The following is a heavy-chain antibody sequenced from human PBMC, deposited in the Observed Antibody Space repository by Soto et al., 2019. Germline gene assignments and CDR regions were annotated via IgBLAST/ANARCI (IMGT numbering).Heavy chain of an antibody. D-gene: IGHD3-9*01. V-gene: IGHV3-7*01. J-gene: IGHJ4*02. CDR3: ARERASGLVELDC. CDR1: GFTFSNYW. CDR2: IKEDGRET. Sequence: EVQLVESGGGLVQPGGSLSLSCSASGFTFSNYWMSWVRQAPGKGLEWLANIKEDGRETNYVDSVKGRFTISRDNAKNSLYLQINSLRAEATAVFYCARERASGLVELDCWGQGTLVTVSS.